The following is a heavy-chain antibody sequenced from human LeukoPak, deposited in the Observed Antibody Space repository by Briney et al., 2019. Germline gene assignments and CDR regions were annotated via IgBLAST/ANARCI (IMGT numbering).Heavy chain of an antibody. D-gene: IGHD6-19*01. CDR3: VRDPESAQWLDRGVWFDP. V-gene: IGHV3-21*01. CDR1: GFTFSSYS. CDR2: ISSSSSYI. Sequence: GGSLRLSCAASGFTFSSYSMNWVRQAPGKGLEWVSSISSSSSYIYYADSVKGRFTISRDNAKNSLYLQMNSLRAEDTAVYYCVRDPESAQWLDRGVWFDPWGQGTLVTVSS. J-gene: IGHJ5*02.